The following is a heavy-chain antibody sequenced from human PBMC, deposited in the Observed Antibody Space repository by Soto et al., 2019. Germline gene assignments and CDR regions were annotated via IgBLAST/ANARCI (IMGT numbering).Heavy chain of an antibody. D-gene: IGHD2-15*01. Sequence: GGSLRLSCAASGFTFSDFWMSWVRQAPGKGLDWVANVKPDGTDKYYVDSVEGRFTISRDNTNDSLFLQMNNLRAEDTAVYYCARGGSWGPDFWGPGTPVTVSS. CDR3: ARGGSWGPDF. CDR2: VKPDGTDK. J-gene: IGHJ4*02. V-gene: IGHV3-7*01. CDR1: GFTFSDFW.